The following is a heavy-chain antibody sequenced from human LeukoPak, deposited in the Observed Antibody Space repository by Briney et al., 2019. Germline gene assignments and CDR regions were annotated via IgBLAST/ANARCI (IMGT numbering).Heavy chain of an antibody. CDR1: GGSFSGYY. CDR2: INHSGST. Sequence: SETLSLTRAVYGGSFSGYYWSWIRQPPGKGLEWIGEINHSGSTNYNPSLKSRVTISVDTSKNQFSLKLSSVTAADTAVYYCARGRVMITFGGVIATLDYWGQGTLVTVSS. J-gene: IGHJ4*02. V-gene: IGHV4-34*01. CDR3: ARGRVMITFGGVIATLDY. D-gene: IGHD3-16*02.